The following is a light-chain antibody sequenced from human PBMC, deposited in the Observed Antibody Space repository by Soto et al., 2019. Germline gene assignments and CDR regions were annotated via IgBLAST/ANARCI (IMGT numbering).Light chain of an antibody. V-gene: IGKV4-1*01. CDR3: QQYYETPHT. CDR1: RSVLCPSDKRNY. J-gene: IGKJ2*01. CDR2: WAS. Sequence: DIVMTQSPDSLAVSLGVRATITCKSSRSVLCPSDKRNYLAWYQQKPGQPPKLLLYWASTRESGVPARFTGSGSGTDFTLTINSLQAEDVAIYFCQQYYETPHTFGQGTKLEL.